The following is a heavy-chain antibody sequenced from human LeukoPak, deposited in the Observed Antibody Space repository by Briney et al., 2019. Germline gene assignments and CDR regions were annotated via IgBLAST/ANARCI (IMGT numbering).Heavy chain of an antibody. CDR2: IYSGGST. V-gene: IGHV3-53*01. CDR1: GFTVSSNY. Sequence: PGGSLRLSCAASGFTVSSNYMSWVRQAPGKGLEWVSVIYSGGSTYYADSVKGRFTISRDNSKNTLYLQMNSLRAEDTAVYYRASSSDDAFDIWGQGTMVTVSS. CDR3: ASSSDDAFDI. J-gene: IGHJ3*02. D-gene: IGHD6-13*01.